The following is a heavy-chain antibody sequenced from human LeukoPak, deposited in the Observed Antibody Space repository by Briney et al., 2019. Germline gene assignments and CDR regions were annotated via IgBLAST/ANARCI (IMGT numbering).Heavy chain of an antibody. J-gene: IGHJ6*02. CDR2: ISSSSSYI. D-gene: IGHD5-18*01. Sequence: GGSLRLSCSASGFTFSTYWMSWVRQAPGKGLEWVSSISSSSSYIYYADSVKGRFTISRDNAKNSLYLQMNSLRAEDTAVYYCARFVTAYRMDVWGQGTTVTVSS. V-gene: IGHV3-21*01. CDR3: ARFVTAYRMDV. CDR1: GFTFSTYW.